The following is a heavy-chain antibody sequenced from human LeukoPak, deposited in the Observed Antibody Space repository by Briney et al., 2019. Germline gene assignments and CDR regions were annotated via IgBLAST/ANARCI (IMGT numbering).Heavy chain of an antibody. Sequence: PSETLSLTCTVSGGSISSGGYYWSWIRQHPGKGLEWIGYIYYSGSTYYNPSLKSRVTISVDTSKNQFSLKLSSVTAADTAVYYCARDGAGYCSSTSCSGLDYWGQGTLVTVSS. D-gene: IGHD2-2*01. CDR3: ARDGAGYCSSTSCSGLDY. CDR2: IYYSGST. J-gene: IGHJ4*02. V-gene: IGHV4-31*03. CDR1: GGSISSGGYY.